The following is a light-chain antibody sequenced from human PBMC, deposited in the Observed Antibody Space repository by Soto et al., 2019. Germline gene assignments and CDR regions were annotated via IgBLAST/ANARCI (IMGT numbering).Light chain of an antibody. Sequence: EMVLTQSPATLSLSPGERATLSCRASPSVTNFLAWYQQEPGQAPRLLIYGAFNRATGIPARFSGSGSGTDFTLTISSLEPEDSAVYYCQQRNVWPPVTFGQGTRLEIK. J-gene: IGKJ5*01. V-gene: IGKV3-11*01. CDR1: PSVTNF. CDR2: GAF. CDR3: QQRNVWPPVT.